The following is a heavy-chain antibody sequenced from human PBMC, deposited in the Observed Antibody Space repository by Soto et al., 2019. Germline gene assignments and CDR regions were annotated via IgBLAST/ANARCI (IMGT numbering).Heavy chain of an antibody. J-gene: IGHJ5*02. Sequence: SETLSLTCTVSGGSISSGGYYWSRIRQPPGKGLEWIGETNHTGGTHYNPSLKSRVTMSVDTSKNQFSLRLSSVTAADTAIYYCATRITVFGLLIPPFDPWGQGTQVTVSS. CDR2: TNHTGGT. CDR3: ATRITVFGLLIPPFDP. V-gene: IGHV4-61*08. CDR1: GGSISSGGYY. D-gene: IGHD3-3*01.